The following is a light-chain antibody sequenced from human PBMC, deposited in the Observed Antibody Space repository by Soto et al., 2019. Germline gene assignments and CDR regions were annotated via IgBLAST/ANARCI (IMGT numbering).Light chain of an antibody. Sequence: DIVMTQSPDSLAVSLGERATINCKSSQSVLYSSNNKNYLAWYQQKPGQPPKLLIYWASTRESGVPDRFSGRGSVTDFPLTISSLQAEDVAVYYCQQYYSTPPYTFGQGTKLEIK. CDR1: QSVLYSSNNKNY. J-gene: IGKJ2*01. CDR3: QQYYSTPPYT. V-gene: IGKV4-1*01. CDR2: WAS.